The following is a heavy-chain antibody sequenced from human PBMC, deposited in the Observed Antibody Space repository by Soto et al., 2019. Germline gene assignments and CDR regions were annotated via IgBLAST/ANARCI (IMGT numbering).Heavy chain of an antibody. CDR3: ARGSGTYGFDI. J-gene: IGHJ3*02. Sequence: QVQLQESGPGLVKPSETLSLTCTVGGGSISSSYWCWIRQPAGKGLEWLGRIYTSGSTNYNPSLKRRITMSVDTSKKQFSLKLSSVTAAGTAVYYCARGSGTYGFDICGQGTVVNVSS. CDR2: IYTSGST. V-gene: IGHV4-4*07. CDR1: GGSISSSY. D-gene: IGHD1-26*01.